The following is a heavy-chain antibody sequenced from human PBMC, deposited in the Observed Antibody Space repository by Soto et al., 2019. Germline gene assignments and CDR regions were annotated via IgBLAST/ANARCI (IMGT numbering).Heavy chain of an antibody. CDR1: VYTLTSYY. J-gene: IGHJ4*02. V-gene: IGHV1-2*04. CDR3: ERDTRGYSGQRGFDY. D-gene: IGHD5-12*01. Sequence: SVKVSCKAPVYTLTSYYMHLVRQAPGQGLEWMGWINPNSGGTNYAQKFQGWVTMTRDTSISTAYMELSRLRSDDTAVYYCERDTRGYSGQRGFDYWGQGTLVTVSS. CDR2: INPNSGGT.